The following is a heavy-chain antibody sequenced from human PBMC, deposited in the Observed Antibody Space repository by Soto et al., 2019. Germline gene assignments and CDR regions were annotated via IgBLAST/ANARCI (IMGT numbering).Heavy chain of an antibody. CDR1: GFTFSSYT. CDR2: INSGGRT. Sequence: GGSLRLSCAASGFTFSSYTMTRVRQAPGEGLEWVSGINSGGRTYYADSVKGRFTISRDDSKNTLYLQIISLRAEDTAVYYCAKDLRPDGVWDFDYWGQGTLVTVSS. CDR3: AKDLRPDGVWDFDY. V-gene: IGHV3-23*01. D-gene: IGHD4-17*01. J-gene: IGHJ4*02.